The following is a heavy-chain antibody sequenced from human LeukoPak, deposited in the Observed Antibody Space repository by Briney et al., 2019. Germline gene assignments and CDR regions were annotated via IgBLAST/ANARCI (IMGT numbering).Heavy chain of an antibody. CDR3: AKLSGISRYCSSTSCRTPFDY. V-gene: IGHV3-23*01. Sequence: GGSLRLSCAASGFTFSSYAMSWVRQAPGKGLEWVSAISGSGGSTYYADSVKGRFTISRDNSKNTLYLQMNSLRAEDTAVYYCAKLSGISRYCSSTSCRTPFDYWGQGTLVTVSS. CDR2: ISGSGGST. CDR1: GFTFSSYA. D-gene: IGHD2-2*01. J-gene: IGHJ4*02.